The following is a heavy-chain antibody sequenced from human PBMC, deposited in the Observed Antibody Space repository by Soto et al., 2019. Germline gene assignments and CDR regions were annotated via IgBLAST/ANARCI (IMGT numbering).Heavy chain of an antibody. CDR3: ARYNSRLWFILRFDN. CDR1: GYTFTGYY. V-gene: IGHV1-2*02. CDR2: INPSSGDT. J-gene: IGHJ4*02. Sequence: ASVKVSCKASGYTFTGYYMHWVRQAPGQGLEWMGYINPSSGDTHYAQKFQGRVTMTRDTSISTAYMELSRLTSDDTAIYYCARYNSRLWFILRFDNSGQVTLVTVYS. D-gene: IGHD1-20*01.